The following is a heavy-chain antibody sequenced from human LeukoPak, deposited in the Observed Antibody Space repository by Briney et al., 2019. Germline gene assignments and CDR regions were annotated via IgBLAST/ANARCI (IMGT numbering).Heavy chain of an antibody. CDR3: ARSGFCSSASCSAYNYYGLDV. J-gene: IGHJ6*02. Sequence: SSETLSLTCTVSGGSISYYYWSWIRQPPGKGLEWIRYIFYSGSTSYNPSLTSRVTISIDTSKNQVSLKLTSVTAADTAVYYCARSGFCSSASCSAYNYYGLDVWGQGTTVTVSS. V-gene: IGHV4-59*08. D-gene: IGHD2-2*01. CDR1: GGSISYYY. CDR2: IFYSGST.